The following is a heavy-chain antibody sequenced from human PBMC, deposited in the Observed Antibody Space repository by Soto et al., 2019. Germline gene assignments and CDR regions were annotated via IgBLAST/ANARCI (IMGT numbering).Heavy chain of an antibody. CDR2: TYYRSKWYS. CDR1: GDSVSSTSAA. V-gene: IGHV6-1*01. CDR3: ARGSYYSGWV. Sequence: PSQTLSLTCVISGDSVSSTSAAWSWIRQSPSRGLEWLGRTYYRSKWYSDCAVSVKSRITINPDTSKNQFSLQLNSVTPEDTAVYYCARGSYYSGWVWGQGTLVTVSS. D-gene: IGHD6-19*01. J-gene: IGHJ4*02.